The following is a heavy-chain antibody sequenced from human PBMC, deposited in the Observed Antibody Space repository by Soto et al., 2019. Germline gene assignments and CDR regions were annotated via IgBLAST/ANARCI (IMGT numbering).Heavy chain of an antibody. V-gene: IGHV3-30*18. CDR3: AKTPWVGNYYDSSGYYGPFDY. CDR2: ISYDGSNK. CDR1: GFTFSSYG. D-gene: IGHD3-22*01. Sequence: PGGSLRLSCAASGFTFSSYGMHWVRQAPGKGLEWVAVISYDGSNKYYADSVKGRFTISRDNSKNTLYLQMNSLRAEDTAVYYCAKTPWVGNYYDSSGYYGPFDYWGQGTLVTVSS. J-gene: IGHJ4*02.